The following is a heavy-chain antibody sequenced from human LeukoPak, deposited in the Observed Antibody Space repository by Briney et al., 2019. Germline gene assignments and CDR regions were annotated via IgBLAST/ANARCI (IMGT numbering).Heavy chain of an antibody. D-gene: IGHD6-13*01. V-gene: IGHV3-7*01. CDR3: AKAAVYSSSWTPFDD. CDR2: IKTDGSDK. J-gene: IGHJ4*02. CDR1: GFTFSDDW. Sequence: GGSLRLSCAASGFTFSDDWMSWVRQVPGKGLEWVANIKTDGSDKYYVDSVKGRFTISRDNAKNSLYLQMNSLRAEDTAVYYCAKAAVYSSSWTPFDDWGQGTLVTVSS.